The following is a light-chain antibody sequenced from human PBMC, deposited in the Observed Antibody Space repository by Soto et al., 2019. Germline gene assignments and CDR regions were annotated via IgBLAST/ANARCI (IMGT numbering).Light chain of an antibody. CDR3: QQRRSWPLT. CDR2: DAS. V-gene: IGKV3-11*01. Sequence: EIVLTQSPATLSLSPGEGATLSCRASQSVRTSLVWYQQKPGQTPRLLIYDASNRATGVPARFSGSGSGTDFTLTISSLEPEDVALYYCQQRRSWPLTFGGGTKVEIK. J-gene: IGKJ4*01. CDR1: QSVRTS.